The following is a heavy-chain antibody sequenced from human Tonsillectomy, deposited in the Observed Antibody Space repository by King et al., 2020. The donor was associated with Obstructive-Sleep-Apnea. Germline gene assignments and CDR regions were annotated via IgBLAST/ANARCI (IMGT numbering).Heavy chain of an antibody. J-gene: IGHJ4*02. D-gene: IGHD6-19*01. CDR2: ISWDSGSI. Sequence: VQLVESGGGLVQPGRSLRLSCAASGFTFDDYAIHWVRPAPGKGLEWVSGISWDSGSIGYAVSLKGRFSLSRDNAKNSLYLQMNSLRAEDTALYYCAKDIDSSGGGYYFDYWGQGTLVTVSS. CDR3: AKDIDSSGGGYYFDY. CDR1: GFTFDDYA. V-gene: IGHV3-9*01.